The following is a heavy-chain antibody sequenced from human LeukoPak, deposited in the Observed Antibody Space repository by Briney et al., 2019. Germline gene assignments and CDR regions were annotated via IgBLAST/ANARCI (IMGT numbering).Heavy chain of an antibody. D-gene: IGHD3-9*01. Sequence: GASVKVSCKASGYTFTSYSISWVRQAPGQGLEWMGWISAYNGNTNYAQKLQGRVTMTTDTSTSTAYMELRSLRSDDTAVYYCARDYDILTGYSYNWFDPWGQGTLVTVSS. J-gene: IGHJ5*02. V-gene: IGHV1-18*04. CDR2: ISAYNGNT. CDR1: GYTFTSYS. CDR3: ARDYDILTGYSYNWFDP.